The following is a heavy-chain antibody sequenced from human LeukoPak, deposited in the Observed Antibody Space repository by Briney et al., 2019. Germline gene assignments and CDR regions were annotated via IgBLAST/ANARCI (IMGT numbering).Heavy chain of an antibody. J-gene: IGHJ3*02. D-gene: IGHD3-16*01. V-gene: IGHV3-49*04. CDR1: GFTFGDYH. CDR3: TRRLVGDDAFDI. Sequence: GGSLRLSCTAFGFTFGDYHMGWVRQAPGKGLEWVAFIRNKAFGGTADYAASVKGRFTIPRDDSKTIAYLQMNSLKTADTAVYYCTRRLVGDDAFDIWGQGTLVTVSS. CDR2: IRNKAFGGTA.